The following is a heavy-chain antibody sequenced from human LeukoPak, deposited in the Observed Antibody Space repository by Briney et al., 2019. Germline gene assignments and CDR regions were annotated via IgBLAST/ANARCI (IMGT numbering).Heavy chain of an antibody. CDR1: GFNFSRNG. Sequence: GGSLRLSCAASGFNFSRNGMHWVRQAPGKGLEWVAFIRYDGSNKYYADSVKGRFTISRDNSKNTLYLQMNSLRAEDTAVYYCAKERDTAMVTIDYWGQGTLVTVSS. CDR3: AKERDTAMVTIDY. J-gene: IGHJ4*02. CDR2: IRYDGSNK. D-gene: IGHD5-18*01. V-gene: IGHV3-30*02.